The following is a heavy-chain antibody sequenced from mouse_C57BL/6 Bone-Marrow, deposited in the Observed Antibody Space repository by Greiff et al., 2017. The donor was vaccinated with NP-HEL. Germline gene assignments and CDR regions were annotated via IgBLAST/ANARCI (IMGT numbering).Heavy chain of an antibody. D-gene: IGHD1-1*01. CDR1: GYSFTDYN. CDR3: ARSGRFTTVVAHYAMDY. V-gene: IGHV1-39*01. Sequence: VQLQQSGPELVKPGASVKISCKASGYSFTDYNMNWVKQSNGKSLEWIGVINPNYGTTSYNQKFKGKATLTVDQSSSTAYMQLNSLTSEDSAVYYCARSGRFTTVVAHYAMDYWGQGTSVTVSS. J-gene: IGHJ4*01. CDR2: INPNYGTT.